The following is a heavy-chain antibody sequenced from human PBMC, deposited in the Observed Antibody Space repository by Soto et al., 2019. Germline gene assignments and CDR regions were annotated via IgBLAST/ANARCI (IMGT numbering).Heavy chain of an antibody. CDR3: AREGYCSSTSCYTHPYYYYYYGMDV. J-gene: IGHJ6*02. D-gene: IGHD2-2*02. V-gene: IGHV1-3*01. Sequence: ASVKVSCKASGYTFTSYAMHWVRQAPGQRLEWMGWINAGNGNTKYSQKFQGRVTITRDTSASTAYMELRSLRSDDTAVYYCAREGYCSSTSCYTHPYYYYYYGMDVWGQGTTVTVSS. CDR1: GYTFTSYA. CDR2: INAGNGNT.